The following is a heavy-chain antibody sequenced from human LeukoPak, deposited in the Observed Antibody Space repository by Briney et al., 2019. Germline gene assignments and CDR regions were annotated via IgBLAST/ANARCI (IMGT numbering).Heavy chain of an antibody. J-gene: IGHJ4*02. CDR3: TTGESVPAIYYFDY. D-gene: IGHD2-2*01. CDR2: IRSKAYGGTT. Sequence: PGGSLRLSCTTSGFTFGDYAMSWVRQAPGKGLEWIGFIRSKAYGGTTEYAASVKGRFTISRDDSKSIAYLQMNSLKTEDTAVYYCTTGESVPAIYYFDYWGQGTLVTVSS. CDR1: GFTFGDYA. V-gene: IGHV3-49*04.